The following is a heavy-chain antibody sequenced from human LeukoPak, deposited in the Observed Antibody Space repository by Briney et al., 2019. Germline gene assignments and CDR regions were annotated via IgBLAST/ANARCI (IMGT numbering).Heavy chain of an antibody. V-gene: IGHV1-8*03. D-gene: IGHD7-27*01. CDR3: ARNRGDDAFDI. J-gene: IGHJ3*02. CDR2: MNPNSGNT. CDR1: GYTFTSYD. Sequence: ASVKVSCKASGYTFTSYDINWVRQAPGQGLEWMGWMNPNSGNTGYAQKFQGRVTITRNTSISTAYMELSSLRSEDTAVYYCARNRGDDAFDIWGQGTMATVSS.